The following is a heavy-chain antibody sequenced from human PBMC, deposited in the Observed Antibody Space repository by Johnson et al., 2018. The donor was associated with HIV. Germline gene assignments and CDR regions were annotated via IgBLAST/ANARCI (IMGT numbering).Heavy chain of an antibody. J-gene: IGHJ3*02. Sequence: VQLVESGGGLAQPGGSLRLSCAASGFTFSSYWMSWVRQAPGKGLEWVANIKQDGSNKYYADSVKGRFTISRDNSENTLYLQMNSLRAEDTAVYYCAREGLKPAVYDAFDIWGQGTMVTVSS. CDR3: AREGLKPAVYDAFDI. D-gene: IGHD3/OR15-3a*01. V-gene: IGHV3-7*01. CDR1: GFTFSSYW. CDR2: IKQDGSNK.